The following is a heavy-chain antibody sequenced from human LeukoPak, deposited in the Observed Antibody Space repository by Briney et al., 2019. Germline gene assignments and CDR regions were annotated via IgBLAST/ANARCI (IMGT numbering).Heavy chain of an antibody. CDR1: GGSINNYY. CDR2: ISYTGNT. J-gene: IGHJ4*02. V-gene: IGHV4-59*08. CDR3: ARHPTRYYYDRTYYFDY. Sequence: SETLSLTCTVSGGSINNYYWSWIRQPPGKGLEWIGYISYTGNTNYNPSLKSRVTISVDTSKNQFSLKLSSVTAADTAVYYCARHPTRYYYDRTYYFDYWGQGTLVTVSS. D-gene: IGHD3-22*01.